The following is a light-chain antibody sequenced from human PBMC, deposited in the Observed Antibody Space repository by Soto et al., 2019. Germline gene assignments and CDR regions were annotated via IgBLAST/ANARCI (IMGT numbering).Light chain of an antibody. CDR1: QSISSW. Sequence: DIQMTQSPSTLSASVGGRVTITCPASQSISSWLAWYQQKPGKAPKILIYDASSLESGVPSRFSGSGSGTEGTITISSLKPEDGATYYCQQANSFPLTFGGGTKVDIK. CDR3: QQANSFPLT. J-gene: IGKJ4*01. V-gene: IGKV1-5*01. CDR2: DAS.